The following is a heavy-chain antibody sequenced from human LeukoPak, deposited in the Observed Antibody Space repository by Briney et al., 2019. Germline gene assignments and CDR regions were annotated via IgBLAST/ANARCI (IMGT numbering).Heavy chain of an antibody. CDR3: ARRIGYGGKFDY. CDR2: IIPIFGTA. J-gene: IGHJ4*02. D-gene: IGHD4-23*01. Sequence: SVKVSCKASGGTFSSYAISWVRQAPGQGLEWMGGIIPIFGTANYAQKFQGRVTITTDESTSTAYMELSSLRSEDTAVYYCARRIGYGGKFDYWGQGTLVTVSS. V-gene: IGHV1-69*05. CDR1: GGTFSSYA.